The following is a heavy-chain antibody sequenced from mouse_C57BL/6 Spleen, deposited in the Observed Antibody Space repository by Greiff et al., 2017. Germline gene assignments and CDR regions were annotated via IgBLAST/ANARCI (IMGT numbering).Heavy chain of an antibody. CDR1: GYAFSSSW. CDR2: IYPGDGDT. J-gene: IGHJ4*01. CDR3: ARTDPYGYYAMDY. D-gene: IGHD1-1*01. Sequence: VQLQQSGPELVKPGASVKISCKASGYAFSSSWMNWVKQRPGKGLEWIGRIYPGDGDTNYNGQFKGKATLPADNSSSTAYMQLSSLTSEDSAVYFCARTDPYGYYAMDYWGQGTSVTVSS. V-gene: IGHV1-82*01.